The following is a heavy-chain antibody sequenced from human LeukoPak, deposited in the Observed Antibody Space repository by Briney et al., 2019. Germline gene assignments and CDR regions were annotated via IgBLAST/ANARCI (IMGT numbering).Heavy chain of an antibody. CDR3: ARDSGTTGEVKFDP. D-gene: IGHD3-10*01. CDR2: ISTSSSYI. V-gene: IGHV3-21*01. Sequence: GGYLRLSCGASGFTFSGYSMNWVRQAPGKGLEWVSSISTSSSYIYYADSVKGRFTISRDNAKKSLYLLMNSLRAEDTAVYYCARDSGTTGEVKFDPWGQGTLVTVSS. CDR1: GFTFSGYS. J-gene: IGHJ5*02.